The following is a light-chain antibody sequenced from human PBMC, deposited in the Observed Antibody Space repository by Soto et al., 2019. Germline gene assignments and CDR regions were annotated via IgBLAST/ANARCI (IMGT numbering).Light chain of an antibody. CDR2: GAS. CDR3: QQYNQLPLT. CDR1: QSISSN. J-gene: IGKJ4*01. V-gene: IGKV3-15*01. Sequence: EIVLTQSPATLSVSPGEGATLSCRDSQSISSNLALYQHKPGQAPSLLLYGASTRATGIPARVSGSESGTKFTLTISSLQSEDFAVYYCQQYNQLPLTFGGGTKMEIK.